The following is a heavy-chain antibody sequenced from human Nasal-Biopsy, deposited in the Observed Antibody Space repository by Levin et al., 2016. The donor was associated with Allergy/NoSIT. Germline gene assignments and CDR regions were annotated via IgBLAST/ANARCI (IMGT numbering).Heavy chain of an antibody. CDR2: IRGSGGRK. CDR3: AKSSGYDLDGDYYYMDV. CDR1: GFSFGDYA. J-gene: IGHJ6*03. D-gene: IGHD5-12*01. V-gene: IGHV3-23*01. Sequence: GGSLRLSCAASGFSFGDYAMTWVRQAPGKGLEWVSAIRGSGGRKYYADSVEGRITISRDNSRAMVYLQIDNLRVEDTALYYCAKSSGYDLDGDYYYMDVWGRGTAVVVSS.